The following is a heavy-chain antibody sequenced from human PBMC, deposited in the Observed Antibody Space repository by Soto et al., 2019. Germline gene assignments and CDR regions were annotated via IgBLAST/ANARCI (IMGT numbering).Heavy chain of an antibody. CDR2: IYSGGST. CDR3: ARDASWGAFDI. Sequence: VQLVESGGGVVQPGGSLRLSCAASGFTVSSNYMSWVRQAPGKGLEWVSVIYSGGSTYYADSVKGRFTISRDNSKNTLYLQMNSLRAEDTAVYYCARDASWGAFDIWGQGTMVTVSS. CDR1: GFTVSSNY. V-gene: IGHV3-53*01. J-gene: IGHJ3*02. D-gene: IGHD7-27*01.